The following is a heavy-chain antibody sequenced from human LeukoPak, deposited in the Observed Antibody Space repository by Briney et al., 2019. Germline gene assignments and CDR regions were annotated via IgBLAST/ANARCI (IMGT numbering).Heavy chain of an antibody. CDR3: ASSTWYSSGPSF. Sequence: SGTLSLTCTVSGGSINIYYWSWIRQPAGKGLEWIGRIYTSGSTNYNPSLKSRVTISVDTSKNQFSLKLNSVTAADTAVFYCASSTWYSSGPSFWGQGTMVTVSS. D-gene: IGHD6-19*01. CDR1: GGSINIYY. J-gene: IGHJ3*01. V-gene: IGHV4-4*07. CDR2: IYTSGST.